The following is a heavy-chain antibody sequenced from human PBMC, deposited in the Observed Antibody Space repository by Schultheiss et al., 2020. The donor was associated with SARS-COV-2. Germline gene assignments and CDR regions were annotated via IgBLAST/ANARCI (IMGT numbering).Heavy chain of an antibody. J-gene: IGHJ4*02. CDR1: GGSISSYY. CDR3: ARGDSSSLDY. D-gene: IGHD6-13*01. Sequence: GSLRLSCTVSGGSISSYYWSWIRQPAGKGLEWIGRIYTSGSTNYNPSLKSRVTMSVDTSKNQFSLKLSSVTAADTAVYYCARGDSSSLDYWGQGTLVTVSS. V-gene: IGHV4-4*07. CDR2: IYTSGST.